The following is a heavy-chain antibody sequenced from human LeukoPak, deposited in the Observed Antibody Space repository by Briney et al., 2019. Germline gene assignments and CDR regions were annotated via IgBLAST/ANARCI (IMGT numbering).Heavy chain of an antibody. Sequence: PSETLSLTCTVSGGSISSYYWSWIRQPPGMGLEWIGYIYYSGTTNYNSSLKSRVTISVDMSKNQFPLKLSSVTAADTAVYYCARGRAPHYFDYWGQGTLVTVSS. CDR1: GGSISSYY. CDR3: ARGRAPHYFDY. V-gene: IGHV4-59*01. CDR2: IYYSGTT. J-gene: IGHJ4*02.